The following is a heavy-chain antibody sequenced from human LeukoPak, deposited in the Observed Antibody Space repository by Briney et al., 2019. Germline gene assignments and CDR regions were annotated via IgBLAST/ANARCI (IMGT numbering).Heavy chain of an antibody. Sequence: ASVKASCKASGYTFTSYYMHWVRQAPGQGLEWMGIINPSGGSTSYAQKFQGRVTMTRDTSTSTVYMELSSLRSEDTAVYYCARYSAARPGDYWGQGTLVSVST. CDR2: INPSGGST. CDR3: ARYSAARPGDY. D-gene: IGHD6-6*01. J-gene: IGHJ4*02. V-gene: IGHV1-46*01. CDR1: GYTFTSYY.